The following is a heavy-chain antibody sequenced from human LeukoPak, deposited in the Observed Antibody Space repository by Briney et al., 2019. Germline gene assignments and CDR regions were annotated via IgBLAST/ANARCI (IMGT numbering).Heavy chain of an antibody. CDR2: ISYDGSNK. CDR1: GFTFSSYA. Sequence: GGSLRLSCAASGFTFSSYAMHWVRQAPGKGLKWVAVISYDGSNKYYADSVKGRITISRDNSKNTLFLQMNSLRAEDTAVYYCARAPRLRAPLDYWGQGTLVTVSS. V-gene: IGHV3-30-3*01. J-gene: IGHJ4*02. CDR3: ARAPRLRAPLDY.